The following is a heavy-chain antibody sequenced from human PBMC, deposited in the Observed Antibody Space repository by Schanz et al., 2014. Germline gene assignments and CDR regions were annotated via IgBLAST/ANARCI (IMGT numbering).Heavy chain of an antibody. J-gene: IGHJ5*02. CDR1: GYTFTSYG. V-gene: IGHV1-18*01. CDR3: AKAEYDILTDSYSRLDP. Sequence: QVQLVQSGAEVKKPGASVKVSCKASGYTFTSYGISWVRQAPGQGLEWMGWISAYNGNTKYPQKLQGRVTMTTDTSTNTAYMELRSLRSDDTDVYYSAKAEYDILTDSYSRLDPWGQGTLVTVSS. D-gene: IGHD3-9*01. CDR2: ISAYNGNT.